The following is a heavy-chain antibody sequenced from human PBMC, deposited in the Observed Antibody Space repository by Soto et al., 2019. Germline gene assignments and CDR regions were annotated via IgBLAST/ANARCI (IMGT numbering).Heavy chain of an antibody. D-gene: IGHD3-22*01. CDR3: ARDLPEYYYDSSDAFDI. V-gene: IGHV3-48*02. CDR1: GFTFSSYS. CDR2: ISSSSSTI. Sequence: PGGSLRLSCAASGFTFSSYSMNWVRQAPGKGLEWVSYISSSSSTIYYADSVKGRFTISRDNANNSLYLQMNSLRDEDMAVYYCARDLPEYYYDSSDAFDIWGPGTMVTVSS. J-gene: IGHJ3*02.